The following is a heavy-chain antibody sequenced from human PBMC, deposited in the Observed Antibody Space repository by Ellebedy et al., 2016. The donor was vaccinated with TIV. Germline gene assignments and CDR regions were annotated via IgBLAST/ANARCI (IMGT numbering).Heavy chain of an antibody. J-gene: IGHJ4*02. CDR3: ARVTRYLYDGSGYYWGY. CDR2: IRPLFGPP. Sequence: ASVKVSCXASGGTFSSYAITWVRQAPGQGLEWMGGIRPLFGPPNYAQKFQGRVTITADGSTSTAYMELSSLRSEDTAVYYCARVTRYLYDGSGYYWGYWGQGTLVTVSS. CDR1: GGTFSSYA. V-gene: IGHV1-69*13. D-gene: IGHD3-22*01.